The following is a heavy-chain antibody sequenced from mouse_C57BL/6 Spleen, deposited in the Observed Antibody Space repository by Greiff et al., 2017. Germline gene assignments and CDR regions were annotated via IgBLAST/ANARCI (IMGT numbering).Heavy chain of an antibody. CDR1: GYTFTSYW. CDR2: IYPSDSET. V-gene: IGHV1-61*01. CDR3: ARETGQTGAMDY. Sequence: QVQLQQPGAELVRPGSSVKLSCKASGYTFTSYWMDWVKQRPGQGLEWIGNIYPSDSETHYNQKFKDKATLTVDKSSSTAYMQLSSLTSADSAVYYCARETGQTGAMDYWGQGTSVTVSS. J-gene: IGHJ4*01. D-gene: IGHD3-2*02.